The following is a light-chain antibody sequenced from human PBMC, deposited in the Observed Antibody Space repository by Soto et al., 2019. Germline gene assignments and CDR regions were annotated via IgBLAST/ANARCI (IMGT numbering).Light chain of an antibody. CDR3: QQYRSSPIT. CDR2: TAS. V-gene: IGKV3-20*01. J-gene: IGKJ5*01. CDR1: QTDSSSY. Sequence: EIVLTQSPGTLSLSPGERATLSCRTSQTDSSSYLAWYQQKPGQAPRLLIYTASSRATGIPDRFSGSGSGTDFSLTISRLEPEDFAVYYCQQYRSSPITFGQGTRLEI.